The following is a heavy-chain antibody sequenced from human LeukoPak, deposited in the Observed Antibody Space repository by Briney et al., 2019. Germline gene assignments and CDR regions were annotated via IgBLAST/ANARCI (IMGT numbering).Heavy chain of an antibody. V-gene: IGHV4-59*01. J-gene: IGHJ5*02. D-gene: IGHD2-2*01. CDR3: ARGGGRYCSSTSCPGSWFDP. CDR1: GGSISSYY. CDR2: IYYSGST. Sequence: SETLSLTCTASGGSISSYYWSWIRQPPGKGLEWIGYIYYSGSTNYNPSLKSRVTISVDTSKNQFSLKLSSVTAADTAVYYCARGGGRYCSSTSCPGSWFDPWGQGTLVTVSS.